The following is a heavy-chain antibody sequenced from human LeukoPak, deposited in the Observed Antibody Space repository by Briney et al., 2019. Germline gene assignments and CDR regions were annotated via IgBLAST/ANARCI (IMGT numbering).Heavy chain of an antibody. D-gene: IGHD1-26*01. J-gene: IGHJ4*02. CDR1: GGSISSGGYS. CDR3: AALPLMGATGDFDY. Sequence: SETLTLTCAVSGGSISSGGYSWSWIRQPPGTGLEWIGYIYHSGSTYYNPSLKSRVTISVDTSKNQFSLKLSSVTAADTAVYYCAALPLMGATGDFDYWGQGTLVTVSS. CDR2: IYHSGST. V-gene: IGHV4-30-2*01.